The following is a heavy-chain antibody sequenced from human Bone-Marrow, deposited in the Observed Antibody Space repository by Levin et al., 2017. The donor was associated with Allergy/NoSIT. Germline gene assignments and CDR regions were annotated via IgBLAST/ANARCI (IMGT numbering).Heavy chain of an antibody. V-gene: IGHV4-39*01. D-gene: IGHD2-2*01. J-gene: IGHJ5*02. CDR2: VYETGSA. CDR1: GGSIITTRNY. Sequence: AGGSLRLSCRVSGGSIITTRNYWAWIRRPPGKGLEWLGSVYETGSAFKNPSLKSRITISIDTSRSLFSLRMTSLTAADTGVYYCARQEPSDASSFFFDHWGQGALVAVSS. CDR3: ARQEPSDASSFFFDH.